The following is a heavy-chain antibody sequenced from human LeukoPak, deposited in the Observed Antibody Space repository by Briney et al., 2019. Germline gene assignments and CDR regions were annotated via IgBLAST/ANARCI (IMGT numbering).Heavy chain of an antibody. CDR1: GFTFSGSA. D-gene: IGHD1-26*01. J-gene: IGHJ4*02. V-gene: IGHV3-73*01. CDR3: TSLLSIVGATTPGDY. CDR2: IRSKANSYAT. Sequence: GGSLRLSCAASGFTFSGSAMHWVRQASGKGLEWVGRIRSKANSYATAYAASVKGRFTISRDDSKNTAYLQMNSLKTEDTAVYYCTSLLSIVGATTPGDYWGQGTLVTVSS.